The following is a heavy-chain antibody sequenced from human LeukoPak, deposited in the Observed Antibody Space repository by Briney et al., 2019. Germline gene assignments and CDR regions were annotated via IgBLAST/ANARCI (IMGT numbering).Heavy chain of an antibody. V-gene: IGHV4-39*01. D-gene: IGHD2-21*02. J-gene: IGHJ3*02. CDR1: GGSLTSSSYY. CDR3: ARSPAYCGGDCPTGGAFDI. CDR2: IYYSGST. Sequence: PSETLSLTCTVSGGSLTSSSYYWGWIRQPPGKGLEWIGSIYYSGSTYYNPSLKSRLTISVDTSKNQFSLKLSSVTAADTAVYYCARSPAYCGGDCPTGGAFDIWGQGTMVTVSS.